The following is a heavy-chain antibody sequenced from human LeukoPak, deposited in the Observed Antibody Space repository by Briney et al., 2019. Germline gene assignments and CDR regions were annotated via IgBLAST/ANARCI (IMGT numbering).Heavy chain of an antibody. CDR3: AKGLHPSGWLPFDY. Sequence: GESLRLSCAASGFTFSNYAMTWVRQAPGKGLEWVSGISGSGYPTYYADSVKGRFTISRDNSRNMVDLEMSSLRAEDTAVYYCAKGLHPSGWLPFDYWGQGILVTVSS. D-gene: IGHD6-19*01. J-gene: IGHJ4*02. CDR2: ISGSGYPT. V-gene: IGHV3-23*01. CDR1: GFTFSNYA.